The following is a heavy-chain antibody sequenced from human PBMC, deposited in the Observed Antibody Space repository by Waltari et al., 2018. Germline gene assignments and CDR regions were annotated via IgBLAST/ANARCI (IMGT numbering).Heavy chain of an antibody. J-gene: IGHJ4*02. CDR2: MNPSDSRT. D-gene: IGHD5-12*01. Sequence: QVQLVQSGAEVKKPGASVKVSCKASGYTFTSYYMHWVRPATGQGLEWMGIMNPSDSRTSYAQKFQGRVTMTRDTSTSTVYMELGSLRSEDTAVYYCARDLYSGYDSFFGYWGQGTLVTFSS. CDR1: GYTFTSYY. V-gene: IGHV1-46*01. CDR3: ARDLYSGYDSFFGY.